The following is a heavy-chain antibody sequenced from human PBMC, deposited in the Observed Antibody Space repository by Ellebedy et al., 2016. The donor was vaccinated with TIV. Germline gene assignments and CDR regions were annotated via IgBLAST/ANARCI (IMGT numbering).Heavy chain of an antibody. V-gene: IGHV4-59*08. Sequence: MPSETLSLTCTVSGGSISSNYWDWIRQPPGKGLEWIGYIYNSVITNYNPSLKSRVTMSVDTSKRQLSLKLRSVTAADTAVYYCASQGDINGSGSRNYYYGTDVWGQGTTVTVSS. CDR1: GGSISSNY. J-gene: IGHJ6*02. CDR3: ASQGDINGSGSRNYYYGTDV. D-gene: IGHD3-10*01. CDR2: IYNSVIT.